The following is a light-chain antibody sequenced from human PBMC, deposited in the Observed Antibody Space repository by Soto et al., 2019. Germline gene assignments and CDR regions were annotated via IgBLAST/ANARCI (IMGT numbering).Light chain of an antibody. CDR3: QRYNTYSQT. Sequence: DIQMTQSPSTLSASVGDRVTITCRASQSISSYLAWYQQKPGKAPKLLIYDASTLEGGVPSRFSGSGSGTEFTLTISSLQPDDFATYYCQRYNTYSQTFGQGTKVEIK. CDR1: QSISSY. CDR2: DAS. V-gene: IGKV1-5*01. J-gene: IGKJ1*01.